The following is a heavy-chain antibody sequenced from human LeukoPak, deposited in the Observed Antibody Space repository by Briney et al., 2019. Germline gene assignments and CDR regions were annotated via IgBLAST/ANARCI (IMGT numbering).Heavy chain of an antibody. V-gene: IGHV4-39*01. CDR2: IYYVGNT. J-gene: IGHJ4*02. CDR3: ARRSRDGCIV. Sequence: SETLSLTCSVSGGSISSSTYYWAWIRQPPGKGLEWIGTIYYVGNTYYNPSLKSRVTISVDTSKNQFSLNLGSVTAADTAVYYCARRSRDGCIVWGQGTLVTVSA. CDR1: GGSISSSTYY. D-gene: IGHD5-24*01.